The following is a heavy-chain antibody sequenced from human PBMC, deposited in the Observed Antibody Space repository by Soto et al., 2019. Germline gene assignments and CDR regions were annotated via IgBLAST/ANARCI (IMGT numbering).Heavy chain of an antibody. Sequence: QVQLVQSGAEVKKPGSSVTVSCKASGDTFSSYTFSWVRQAPGQGLEWMGRIVPILGITNYAQKFQDRITINADKSTTTFYLELNCMTAEDTAVYFCARDGHLTQRRGVIRWYFSIGGRGPLVSVS. V-gene: IGHV1-69*08. CDR2: IVPILGIT. D-gene: IGHD3-10*01. CDR3: ARDGHLTQRRGVIRWYFSI. J-gene: IGHJ2*01. CDR1: GDTFSSYT.